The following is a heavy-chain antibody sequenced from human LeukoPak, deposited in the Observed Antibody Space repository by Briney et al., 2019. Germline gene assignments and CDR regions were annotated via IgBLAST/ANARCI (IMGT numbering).Heavy chain of an antibody. CDR1: GDSINSSKW. CDR2: IYHSGNT. J-gene: IGHJ4*02. V-gene: IGHV4-4*02. Sequence: SETLSLTCAVSGDSINSSKWWNWVRQPPGQGLEWIAEIYHSGNTNYNPSLKSRVTISLDKSKNQFSLKLTSVTAADTALYFCARAEGGTYYFDFLGRGTLVTVSS. D-gene: IGHD1-26*01. CDR3: ARAEGGTYYFDF.